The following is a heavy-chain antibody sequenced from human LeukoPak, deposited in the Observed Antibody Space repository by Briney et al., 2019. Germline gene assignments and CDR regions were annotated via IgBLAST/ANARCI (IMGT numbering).Heavy chain of an antibody. CDR2: ISPSGDNT. J-gene: IGHJ5*02. CDR1: GFTFSSYT. CDR3: ARGLLSGILSNWFDP. V-gene: IGHV3-23*01. D-gene: IGHD2/OR15-2a*01. Sequence: PGGSLRLSCAASGFTFSSYTMGWLRQAPGKGLEWASSISPSGDNTHYTDSVKGRFTISRDKSKSTLYLQMNSLRAEDTAVYYCARGLLSGILSNWFDPWGQGTLVTVSS.